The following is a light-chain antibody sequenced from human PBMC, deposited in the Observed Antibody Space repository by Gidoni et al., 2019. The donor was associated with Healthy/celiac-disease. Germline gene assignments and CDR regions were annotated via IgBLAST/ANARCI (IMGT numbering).Light chain of an antibody. V-gene: IGLV2-23*01. CDR2: EGS. Sequence: QSTLTQPASVYGSPGQSITIACTGISSDVGSYNLVSWYQQHPGKAPNLMIYEGSKRPSGVSNRFSGSKSGNTASLTISGLQAEDEADYYCCSYAGSSTLGVFGTGTKVTVL. CDR3: CSYAGSSTLGV. J-gene: IGLJ1*01. CDR1: SSDVGSYNL.